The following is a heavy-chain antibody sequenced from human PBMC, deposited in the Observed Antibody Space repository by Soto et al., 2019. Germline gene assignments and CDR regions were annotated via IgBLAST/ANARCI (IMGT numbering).Heavy chain of an antibody. D-gene: IGHD4-17*01. J-gene: IGHJ6*02. CDR2: ISYDGSNK. Sequence: LRLSCAASGFTFSSYAMHWVRQAPGKGLEWVAVISYDGSNKYYADSVKGRFTISRDNSKNTLYLQMNSLRAEDTAVYYCARDYGDYFDYYYYGMDVWGQGTTVTVSS. V-gene: IGHV3-30-3*01. CDR3: ARDYGDYFDYYYYGMDV. CDR1: GFTFSSYA.